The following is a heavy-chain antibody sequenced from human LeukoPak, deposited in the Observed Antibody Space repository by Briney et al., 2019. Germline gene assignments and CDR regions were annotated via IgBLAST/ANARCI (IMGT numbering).Heavy chain of an antibody. Sequence: GGSLRLSCAASGFTFSSYWMNWVRQAPGMGLKWVGRIKSKADGGTTDYAAPVKGRFTISRDDSKNTLYLQLNSLKTEDTAVYYCTTASRGYVDYWGQGTLVTVSS. V-gene: IGHV3-15*07. D-gene: IGHD3-22*01. CDR1: GFTFSSYW. CDR2: IKSKADGGTT. J-gene: IGHJ4*02. CDR3: TTASRGYVDY.